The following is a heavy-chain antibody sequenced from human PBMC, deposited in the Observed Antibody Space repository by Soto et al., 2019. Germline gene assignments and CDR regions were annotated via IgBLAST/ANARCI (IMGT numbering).Heavy chain of an antibody. Sequence: QVQLQESGPGLVKPSQTLSLTCTVSGGSISSGGYYWSWIRQHPGKGLEWIGYIYYSGSTYYNPYLKCRVNISVDTSKNQFSLKLSSVTAADTAVYYCARGAFWYYGSGRQYYFDYWGQGTLVTVSS. D-gene: IGHD3-10*01. CDR3: ARGAFWYYGSGRQYYFDY. J-gene: IGHJ4*02. CDR1: GGSISSGGYY. CDR2: IYYSGST. V-gene: IGHV4-31*03.